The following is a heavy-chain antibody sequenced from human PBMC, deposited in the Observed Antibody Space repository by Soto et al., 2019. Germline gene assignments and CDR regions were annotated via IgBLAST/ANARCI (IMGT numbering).Heavy chain of an antibody. Sequence: ASVKVSCKASGYMFASCGSSWVRQAPGQGLEWMGWISGYNGNTNYALKLQGRVTMTTDTSTYTAYMELSTLRSDDTAVYYCARDFGDSSGHFDYWGQGTPVTVSS. CDR2: ISGYNGNT. CDR3: ARDFGDSSGHFDY. CDR1: GYMFASCG. D-gene: IGHD3-22*01. V-gene: IGHV1-18*01. J-gene: IGHJ4*02.